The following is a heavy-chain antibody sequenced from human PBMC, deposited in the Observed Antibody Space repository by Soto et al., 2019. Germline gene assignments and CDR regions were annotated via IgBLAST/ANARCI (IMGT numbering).Heavy chain of an antibody. CDR2: MNPNSGNT. V-gene: IGHV1-8*01. CDR3: AITPLRFGEQHY. J-gene: IGHJ4*02. D-gene: IGHD3-10*01. CDR1: GYTFTSYD. Sequence: QVQLVQSGAEVKKPGASVKVSCKASGYTFTSYDINWVRQATGQGLEWMGWMNPNSGNTGYAQKFQGRVTMTRNTSISTAYRELSGLRSEDTAGYYCAITPLRFGEQHYWGQGTLVTVSS.